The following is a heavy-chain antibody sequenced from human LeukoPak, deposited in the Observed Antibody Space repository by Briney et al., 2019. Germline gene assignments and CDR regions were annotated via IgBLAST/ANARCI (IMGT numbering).Heavy chain of an antibody. CDR2: IKSKTDGGTT. CDR1: GFTFSNAW. Sequence: PGGSLRLSCAASGFTFSNAWMSWVRQAPGKGLEWVGRIKSKTDGGTTDYAAPVKGRFTISRADSKNTLYLQMNSLKTEDTAVYYCTARYCRSTSCYGEYFQRWGQGTLVTVSS. V-gene: IGHV3-15*01. D-gene: IGHD2-2*01. J-gene: IGHJ1*01. CDR3: TARYCRSTSCYGEYFQR.